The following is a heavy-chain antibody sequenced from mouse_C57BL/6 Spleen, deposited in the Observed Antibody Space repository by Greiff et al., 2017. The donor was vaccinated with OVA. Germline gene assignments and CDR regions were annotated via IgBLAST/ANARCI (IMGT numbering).Heavy chain of an antibody. CDR2: IHPNSGST. CDR1: GYTFPSYW. J-gene: IGHJ2*01. CDR3: AREGGGYYGY. Sequence: VQLQQPGAELVKPGASVKLSCKASGYTFPSYWIPWVKQRPGQGLEWIGMIHPNSGSTNYNEKFKSKATLTVDKSSSTAYMQLSSLTSEDSAVYYCAREGGGYYGYWGQGTTLTVSS. V-gene: IGHV1-64*01. D-gene: IGHD1-1*02.